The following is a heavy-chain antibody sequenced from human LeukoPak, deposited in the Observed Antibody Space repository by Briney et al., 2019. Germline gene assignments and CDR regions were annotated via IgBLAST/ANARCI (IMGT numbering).Heavy chain of an antibody. CDR2: IFHSGST. V-gene: IGHV4-38-2*02. Sequence: SETLSLTCTVSGYSISSGYYWGWIRQPPGKGLKWIGSIFHSGSTYYNPSLKSRVTISVDTSKNQFSLKLSSVTAADTAVYYCAATRKVLYLFDPWGQGTLVTVSS. CDR1: GYSISSGYY. J-gene: IGHJ5*02. CDR3: AATRKVLYLFDP. D-gene: IGHD3-16*01.